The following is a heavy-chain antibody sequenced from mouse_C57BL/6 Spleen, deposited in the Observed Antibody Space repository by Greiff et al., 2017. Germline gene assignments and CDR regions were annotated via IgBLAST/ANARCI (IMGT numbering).Heavy chain of an antibody. Sequence: VQLQQPGAELVRPGTSVKLSCKASGYTFTSYWMHWVNQRPGQGLEWIGVIDPSDSYTTYNQKFKGKATFTVDTSSSTAYMQLSSLTSEDSAVYYGARSVMDYGSSGWYCDFGGTGTAIIVTA. V-gene: IGHV1-59*01. J-gene: IGHJ1*03. CDR2: IDPSDSYT. D-gene: IGHD1-1*01. CDR3: ARSVMDYGSSGWYCDF. CDR1: GYTFTSYW.